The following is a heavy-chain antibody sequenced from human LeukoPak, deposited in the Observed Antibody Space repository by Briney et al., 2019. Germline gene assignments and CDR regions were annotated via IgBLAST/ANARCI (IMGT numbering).Heavy chain of an antibody. CDR2: INPKSGDT. Sequence: GASVKVSCNASGYTFTGYYMHLVRQAPGQGLEWMGWINPKSGDTKYAQKFQGRVTVTRDTSSSTSYVELSRLRSDYTPIYYCARNQHNTFDPWGRGTLVTVSS. CDR3: ARNQHNTFDP. J-gene: IGHJ5*02. D-gene: IGHD2-2*01. CDR1: GYTFTGYY. V-gene: IGHV1-2*02.